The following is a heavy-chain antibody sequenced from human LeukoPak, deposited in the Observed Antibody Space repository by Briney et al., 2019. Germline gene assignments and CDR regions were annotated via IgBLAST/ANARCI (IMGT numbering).Heavy chain of an antibody. V-gene: IGHV3-74*01. CDR2: IDSDGSTT. J-gene: IGHJ4*02. CDR3: ARDPYSGAYYGDH. CDR1: GFTFSNYW. Sequence: GGSLRLSCAASGFTFSNYWMHWVRQAPGKGLVWVSRIDSDGSTTSYADSVEGRFTISRDNAKNTLYLQVNSLRADDTAVYYCARDPYSGAYYGDHWGQGTLVTVSS. D-gene: IGHD3-3*01.